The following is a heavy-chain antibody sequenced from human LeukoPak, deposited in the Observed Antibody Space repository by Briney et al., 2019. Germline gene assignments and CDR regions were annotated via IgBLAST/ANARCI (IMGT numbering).Heavy chain of an antibody. D-gene: IGHD2-2*01. J-gene: IGHJ6*03. V-gene: IGHV1-69*01. CDR1: GGTFSSYA. CDR3: ASLLYCSSTSCYSPYYYYMDV. CDR2: IIPIFGTA. Sequence: SVKVSCKASGGTFSSYAISWVRQAPGQGLEWMGGIIPIFGTANYAQKFQGRVTITADESTSTAYMELSSLRSEDTAVYYCASLLYCSSTSCYSPYYYYMDVWGKGTTVTVSS.